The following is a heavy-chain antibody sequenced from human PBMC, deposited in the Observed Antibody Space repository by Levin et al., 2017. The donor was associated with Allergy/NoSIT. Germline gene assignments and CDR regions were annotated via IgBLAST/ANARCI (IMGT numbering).Heavy chain of an antibody. CDR2: ISYDGSNK. CDR1: GFTFSSYA. Sequence: GESLKISCAASGFTFSSYAMHWVRQAPGKGLEWVAVISYDGSNKYYADSVKGRFTISRDNSKNTLYLQMNSLRAEDTAVYYCARGDSSSWYHYFDYWGQGTLVTVSS. J-gene: IGHJ4*02. D-gene: IGHD6-13*01. CDR3: ARGDSSSWYHYFDY. V-gene: IGHV3-30-3*01.